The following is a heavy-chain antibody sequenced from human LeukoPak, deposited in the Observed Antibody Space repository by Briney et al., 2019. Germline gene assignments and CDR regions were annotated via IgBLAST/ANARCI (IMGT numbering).Heavy chain of an antibody. Sequence: PSETLSLTCTVSGGSISSSSYYWGWIRQPPWKGLEWIGSIHYSGSTNYNPSLKSRVTISVDTSKNQFSLKLSSVTAADTAVYYCAKGYCRGNSCYDDRGAFDYWGQGTLVTVSS. D-gene: IGHD2-2*01. CDR2: IHYSGST. V-gene: IGHV4-39*07. J-gene: IGHJ4*02. CDR1: GGSISSSSYY. CDR3: AKGYCRGNSCYDDRGAFDY.